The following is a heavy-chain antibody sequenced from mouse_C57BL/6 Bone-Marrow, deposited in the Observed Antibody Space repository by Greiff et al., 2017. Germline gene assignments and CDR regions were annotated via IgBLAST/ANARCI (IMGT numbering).Heavy chain of an antibody. D-gene: IGHD1-1*01. V-gene: IGHV5-17*01. CDR2: ISSGSSTI. CDR1: GFTFSDYG. J-gene: IGHJ1*03. CDR3: ARAGYYYGSLWYFDV. Sequence: EVQRVESGGGLVKPGGSLKLSCAASGFTFSDYGMHWVRQAPEKGLEWVAYISSGSSTIYYADTVKGRFTISRDNAKNTLFLQMTSLRSEDTAMYYWARAGYYYGSLWYFDVCGTGTTVTVSS.